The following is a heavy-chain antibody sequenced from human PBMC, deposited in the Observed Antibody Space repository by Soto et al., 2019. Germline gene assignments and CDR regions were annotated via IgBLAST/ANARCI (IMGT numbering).Heavy chain of an antibody. Sequence: SETLSLTCTVSGGSISSYYWSWIRQPPGKGLEWIGYIYYSGSTNYNPSLKSRVTISVDTSKNQFSLKLSPVTAADTAVYYCARGAYYYDSSGFKYWGQGTLVTVSS. J-gene: IGHJ4*02. CDR3: ARGAYYYDSSGFKY. D-gene: IGHD3-22*01. CDR2: IYYSGST. V-gene: IGHV4-59*01. CDR1: GGSISSYY.